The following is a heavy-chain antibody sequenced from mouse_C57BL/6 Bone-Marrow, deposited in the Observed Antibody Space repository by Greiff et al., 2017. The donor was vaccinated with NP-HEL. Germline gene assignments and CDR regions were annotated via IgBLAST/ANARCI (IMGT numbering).Heavy chain of an antibody. CDR3: ARGNPHFDY. D-gene: IGHD2-1*01. CDR2: INPGSGGT. Sequence: QVQLQQSGAELVRPGTSVKVSCKASGYAFTNYLIEWVKQRPGQGLEWIGVINPGSGGTNYNEKFKGKATLTADTSSSTAYMQLSSLTSEDSAVYFCARGNPHFDYWGQGTTLTVSS. J-gene: IGHJ2*01. V-gene: IGHV1-54*01. CDR1: GYAFTNYL.